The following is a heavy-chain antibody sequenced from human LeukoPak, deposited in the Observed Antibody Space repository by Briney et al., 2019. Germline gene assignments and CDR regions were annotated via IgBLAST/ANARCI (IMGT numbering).Heavy chain of an antibody. Sequence: TGGSLRLSCAASGFAFFSTSIHWVRQAPGKGLEWLSYSSTVTGNIYYADSVKGRFTISRDNAKSSLNLQMSSLRAEDTAVYFCATTGNFCDMDVWGKGTTVTVSS. CDR2: SSTVTGNI. V-gene: IGHV3-48*04. CDR3: ATTGNFCDMDV. CDR1: GFAFFSTS. D-gene: IGHD1-1*01. J-gene: IGHJ6*03.